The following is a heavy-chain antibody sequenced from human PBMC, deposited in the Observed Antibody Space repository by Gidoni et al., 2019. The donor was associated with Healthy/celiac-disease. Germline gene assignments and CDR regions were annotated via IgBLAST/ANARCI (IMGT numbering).Heavy chain of an antibody. CDR3: ASSHSLVVPARAAGGPKPDYGMDV. V-gene: IGHV1-69*04. CDR1: GGTFSSYA. J-gene: IGHJ6*02. D-gene: IGHD2-2*01. Sequence: QVQLVQSGAEVKKPGSSVKVSCKASGGTFSSYAISWVRQAPGQGLEWMGRIIPILGIANYAQKFQGRVTITADKSTSTAYMELSSLRSEDTAVYYCASSHSLVVPARAAGGPKPDYGMDVWGQGTTVTVSS. CDR2: IIPILGIA.